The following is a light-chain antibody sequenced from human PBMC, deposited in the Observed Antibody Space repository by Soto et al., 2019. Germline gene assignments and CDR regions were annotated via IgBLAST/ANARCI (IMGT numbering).Light chain of an antibody. CDR3: SSFTSSSTLYV. CDR1: SSDIGGYNY. J-gene: IGLJ1*01. Sequence: QSALTQPASVSGSPGQLITISCAGTSSDIGGYNYVSWYQQHPGKAPKVMIYEVSNRPSGVSNRFSGSKSGNTASLTISGLQAEDEAVYYCSSFTSSSTLYVFGSGTKV. CDR2: EVS. V-gene: IGLV2-14*01.